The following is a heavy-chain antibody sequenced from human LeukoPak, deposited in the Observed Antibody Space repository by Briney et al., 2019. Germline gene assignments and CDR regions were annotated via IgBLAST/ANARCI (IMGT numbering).Heavy chain of an antibody. V-gene: IGHV4-34*01. CDR3: ATLRGVIITPIP. CDR2: INHSGST. Sequence: SETLSLTCAVYGGFFSGYYWSWIRQPPGKGLEWIGEINHSGSTNYNPSLKSRVTISVDTSKNQFSLKLSSVTAADTAVYYCATLRGVIITPIPWGQGTLVTVSS. J-gene: IGHJ5*02. D-gene: IGHD3-10*01. CDR1: GGFFSGYY.